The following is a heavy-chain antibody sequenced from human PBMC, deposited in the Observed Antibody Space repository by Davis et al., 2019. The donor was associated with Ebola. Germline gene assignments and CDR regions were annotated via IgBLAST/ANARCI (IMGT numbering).Heavy chain of an antibody. CDR1: GFTFSTYW. J-gene: IGHJ4*02. CDR2: IKVDGSEI. CDR3: ARDKAGSNY. Sequence: GESLKISCAASGFTFSTYWMSWVRQAPGKGLEWVANIKVDGSEIYYVDSVKGRFTISRDNAKNSLYLQMNSLRAEDTAVYYCARDKAGSNYWGQGTLVTVSS. V-gene: IGHV3-7*01.